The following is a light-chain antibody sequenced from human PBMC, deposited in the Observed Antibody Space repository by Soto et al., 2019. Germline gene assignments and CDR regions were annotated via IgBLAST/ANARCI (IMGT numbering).Light chain of an antibody. V-gene: IGLV2-14*01. CDR2: EVS. J-gene: IGLJ1*01. CDR3: SSYATSSPYV. Sequence: QSVLTQPASVSGSPGQTITISCTGTSSDVGGYYYVSWYQHHPDKAPKLVIYEVSHRPSGISDRFSGSKSGNTASLTISGLQVEDEADYYCSSYATSSPYVFGAGTKVTVL. CDR1: SSDVGGYYY.